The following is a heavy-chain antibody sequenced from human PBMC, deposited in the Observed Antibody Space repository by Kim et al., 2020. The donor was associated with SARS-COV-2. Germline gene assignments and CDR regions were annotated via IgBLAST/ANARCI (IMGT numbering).Heavy chain of an antibody. J-gene: IGHJ4*02. Sequence: GGSLRLSCAASGFTFSNFWMTWVRQAPGKGLEWVANIKQDGSEKNYVDSVKGRFTISRDNAKNSLYLQMDSLRAEDTAVYYCSRGDRWGQGTLVTVSS. CDR1: GFTFSNFW. V-gene: IGHV3-7*01. CDR2: IKQDGSEK. CDR3: SRGDR. D-gene: IGHD2-15*01.